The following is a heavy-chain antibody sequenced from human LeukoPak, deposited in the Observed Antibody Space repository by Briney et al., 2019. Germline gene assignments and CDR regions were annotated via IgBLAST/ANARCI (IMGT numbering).Heavy chain of an antibody. J-gene: IGHJ4*02. Sequence: SETLSLTCTVSGGSISSYYWSWIRQPAGKGLEWIGRMHTSGSTNYNPSLKSRVTISVDTSKNQFSLKLSSVTAADTAVYYCARVPVDTAMVDYWGQGTLVTVSS. CDR1: GGSISSYY. V-gene: IGHV4-4*07. CDR3: ARVPVDTAMVDY. D-gene: IGHD5-18*01. CDR2: MHTSGST.